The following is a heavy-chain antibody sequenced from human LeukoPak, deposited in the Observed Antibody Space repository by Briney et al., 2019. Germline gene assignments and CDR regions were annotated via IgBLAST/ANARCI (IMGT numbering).Heavy chain of an antibody. D-gene: IGHD3-10*01. CDR1: GYTFTSYY. CDR3: ARDHGSGSYYNY. J-gene: IGHJ4*02. CDR2: INPSGGST. Sequence: GASVKVSRKASGYTFTSYYMHWVRQAPGQGLEWMGIINPSGGSTSYAQKFQGRVTMTRDMSTSTVYMELSSLRSEDTAVYYCARDHGSGSYYNYWGQGTLVTVSS. V-gene: IGHV1-46*01.